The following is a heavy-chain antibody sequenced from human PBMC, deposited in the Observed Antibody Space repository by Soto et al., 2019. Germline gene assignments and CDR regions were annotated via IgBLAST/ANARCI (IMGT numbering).Heavy chain of an antibody. V-gene: IGHV1-2*04. D-gene: IGHD1-26*01. CDR2: INPNSGGT. J-gene: IGHJ3*02. Sequence: QVQLVQSGAEVKKPGASVKVSCKASGYTFTGYYMHWVRQAPGQGLEWMGWINPNSGGTNYAQKFQGWVTMTRDTSISTAYMELSRLRSDDTAVYYCARGLRGSYYVWDAFDIWGQGTMVTVSS. CDR3: ARGLRGSYYVWDAFDI. CDR1: GYTFTGYY.